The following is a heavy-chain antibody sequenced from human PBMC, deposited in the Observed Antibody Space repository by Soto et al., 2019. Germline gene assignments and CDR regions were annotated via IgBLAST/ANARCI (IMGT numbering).Heavy chain of an antibody. CDR3: ASLYCSGGSCYSKNYYYGMDV. V-gene: IGHV5-10-1*01. CDR2: IDPSDSYT. D-gene: IGHD2-15*01. Sequence: SGESLKISCKGSGYSFTSYWISWVRQMPGKGLEWMGRIDPSDSYTNYSPSFQGHVTISADKSISTAYLQWSSLKASDTAMYYCASLYCSGGSCYSKNYYYGMDVWGQGTTVTVSS. CDR1: GYSFTSYW. J-gene: IGHJ6*02.